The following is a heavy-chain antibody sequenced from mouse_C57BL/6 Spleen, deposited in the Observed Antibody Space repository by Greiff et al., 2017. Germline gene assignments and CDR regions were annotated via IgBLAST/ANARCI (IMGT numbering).Heavy chain of an antibody. Sequence: EVKLVESGGGLVQPGGSMKLSCAASGFTFSDAWMDWVRQSPEKGLEWVAEIRNKANNHATYYAESVKGRFTISRDDSKSSVYLQMNSLRAEDTGIYYCTSRDSSGADWFAYWGQGTLVTVSA. CDR1: GFTFSDAW. CDR2: IRNKANNHAT. CDR3: TSRDSSGADWFAY. J-gene: IGHJ3*01. D-gene: IGHD3-2*02. V-gene: IGHV6-6*01.